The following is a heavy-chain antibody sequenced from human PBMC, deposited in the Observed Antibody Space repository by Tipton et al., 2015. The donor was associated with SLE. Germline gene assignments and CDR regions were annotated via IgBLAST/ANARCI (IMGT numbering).Heavy chain of an antibody. V-gene: IGHV4-34*01. Sequence: TLSLTCAVYGGSFSGYYWSWIRQPPGKGLEWIGEINHSGGTNYNPSLKSRVTISVDTSKNQFSLKLRSVTAADTAVYYCAKDHGRARGYSDTYLYYYGMDVWGQGTTVTVSS. D-gene: IGHD5-18*01. J-gene: IGHJ6*02. CDR2: INHSGGT. CDR1: GGSFSGYY. CDR3: AKDHGRARGYSDTYLYYYGMDV.